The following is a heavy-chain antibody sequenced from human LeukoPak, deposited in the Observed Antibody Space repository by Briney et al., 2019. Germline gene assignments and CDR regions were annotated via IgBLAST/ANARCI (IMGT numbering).Heavy chain of an antibody. Sequence: LRLSCAASGFTFSNYWMHWVRQVPGKGLEWLGYIYYSGSTYYNPSLKSRVTISVDTSKNQFSLKLSSVTAADTAVYYCARVGSGYRDAFDIWGQGTMVTVSS. CDR1: GFTFSNYW. V-gene: IGHV4-31*02. D-gene: IGHD3-22*01. CDR3: ARVGSGYRDAFDI. J-gene: IGHJ3*02. CDR2: IYYSGST.